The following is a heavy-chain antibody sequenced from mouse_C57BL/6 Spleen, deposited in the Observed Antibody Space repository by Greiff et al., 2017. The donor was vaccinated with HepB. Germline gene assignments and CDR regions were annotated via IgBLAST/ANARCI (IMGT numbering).Heavy chain of an antibody. V-gene: IGHV5-6*01. CDR2: ISSGGSYT. CDR1: GFTFSSYG. CDR3: ARDSYAMDY. Sequence: VQLKESGGDLVKPGGSLKLSCAASGFTFSSYGMSWVRQTPDKRLGWVATISSGGSYTYYPDSVKGRFTISRDNAKNTLYLQMSSLKSEDTAMYYCARDSYAMDYWGQGTSVTVSS. J-gene: IGHJ4*01.